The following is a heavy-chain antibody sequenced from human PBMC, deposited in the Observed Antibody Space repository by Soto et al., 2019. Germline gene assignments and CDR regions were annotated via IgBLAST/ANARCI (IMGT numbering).Heavy chain of an antibody. V-gene: IGHV4-4*07. Sequence: SGTLSLTCAVAGHSISSYLWTWNRQPAGQGLEWIGRIYISGTTNYNPSLKSRVTMSLDTSKNQFSLKLTSVTAADTAVYYCSSQTGVEAARLVDWGEGTLVSVSS. CDR2: IYISGTT. CDR3: SSQTGVEAARLVD. D-gene: IGHD6-13*01. CDR1: GHSISSYL. J-gene: IGHJ4*02.